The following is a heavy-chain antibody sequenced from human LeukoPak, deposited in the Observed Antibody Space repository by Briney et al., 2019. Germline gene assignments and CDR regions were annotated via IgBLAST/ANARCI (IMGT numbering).Heavy chain of an antibody. CDR1: GYTFTSYA. CDR3: ARSYDSSGYYYQNWFDP. CDR2: INAGNGNT. Sequence: ASVKVSCKASGYTFTSYAMHWVRQAPGQRLEWMGWINAGNGNTKYSQKFQGRVTITRDTSASTAYLELRSLRSDDTAVYYCARSYDSSGYYYQNWFDPWGQGTLVTVSS. J-gene: IGHJ5*02. V-gene: IGHV1-3*01. D-gene: IGHD3-22*01.